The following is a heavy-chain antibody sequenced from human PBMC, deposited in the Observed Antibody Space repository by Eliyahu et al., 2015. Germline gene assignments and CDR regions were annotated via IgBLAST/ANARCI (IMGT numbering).Heavy chain of an antibody. V-gene: IGHV5-10-1*01. D-gene: IGHD3-10*01. Sequence: GHVTISADKSISTAYLQWSSLKASDTAMYYCARQVWFGGTDAFDIWGQGTMVTVSS. J-gene: IGHJ3*02. CDR3: ARQVWFGGTDAFDI.